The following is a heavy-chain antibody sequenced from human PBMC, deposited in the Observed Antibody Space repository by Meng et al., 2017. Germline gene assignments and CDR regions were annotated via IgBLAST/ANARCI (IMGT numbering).Heavy chain of an antibody. CDR2: ISSSSSYI. Sequence: GESLKISCAASGFTFSSYAMSWVRQAPGKGLEWVTSISSSSSYIYYADSVKGRFTISRDNAKNSLYLQMNSLRAEDTAVYYCARDQRSGYYDRSGYYYDLDDWGQGTPVTVSS. CDR3: ARDQRSGYYDRSGYYYDLDD. D-gene: IGHD3-22*01. V-gene: IGHV3-21*01. CDR1: GFTFSSYA. J-gene: IGHJ6*02.